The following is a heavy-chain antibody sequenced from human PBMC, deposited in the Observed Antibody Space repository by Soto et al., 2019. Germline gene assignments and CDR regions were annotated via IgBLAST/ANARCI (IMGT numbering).Heavy chain of an antibody. D-gene: IGHD1-7*01. J-gene: IGHJ4*02. CDR3: ARSYTGNYEY. CDR1: GGSISSGGYY. Sequence: QVQLQEAGPGLLNPSQTLSLFCTVSGGSISSGGYYWSLIRQHPGKGLEWIGYIYYSGSTHYNPSLKSRVTISVDTSKNQFSLKLSSVTAADTAVYYWARSYTGNYEYWGQGTLVTVSS. CDR2: IYYSGST. V-gene: IGHV4-31*03.